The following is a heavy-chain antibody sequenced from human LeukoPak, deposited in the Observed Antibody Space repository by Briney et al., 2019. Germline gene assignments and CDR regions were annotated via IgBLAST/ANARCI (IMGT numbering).Heavy chain of an antibody. CDR2: IIPIFGTA. CDR3: AREPRYSAFDRVLDY. D-gene: IGHD5-12*01. Sequence: SVKVSCKASGYTFTSYGISWVRQAPGQGLEWMGGIIPIFGTANYAQIFQGRVTITADESTSTAYMELRSLRSEDTAVYYCAREPRYSAFDRVLDYWGQGTLVTVSS. CDR1: GYTFTSYG. V-gene: IGHV1-69*13. J-gene: IGHJ4*02.